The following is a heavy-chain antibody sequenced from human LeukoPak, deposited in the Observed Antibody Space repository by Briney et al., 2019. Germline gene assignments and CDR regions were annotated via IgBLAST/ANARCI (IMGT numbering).Heavy chain of an antibody. CDR1: GYSFTSYW. CDR2: IYPGDSDT. Sequence: GESLKISCKGSGYSFTSYWIGWVRQMPGKGLEWMGIIYPGDSDTRYSPSFQGQVTISADKSISTAYLQWSSLKASDTAMYYCASGPPDYYDSSGYYRYWGQGTLVTVSS. CDR3: ASGPPDYYDSSGYYRY. V-gene: IGHV5-51*01. J-gene: IGHJ4*02. D-gene: IGHD3-22*01.